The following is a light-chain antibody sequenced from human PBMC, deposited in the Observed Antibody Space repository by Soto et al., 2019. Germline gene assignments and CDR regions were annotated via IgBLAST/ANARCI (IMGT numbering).Light chain of an antibody. CDR2: DAS. CDR3: QQSSNWPS. CDR1: QSVSSY. V-gene: IGKV3-11*01. Sequence: EIVLTQSPATLSLSPGERATLSCRASQSVSSYLAWYQQKPGQAPRLLIYDASNRAPGNPARFSGSGSGTGFTLPIRNLEPEDFAVYYCQQSSNWPSFGPGTKVDIK. J-gene: IGKJ3*01.